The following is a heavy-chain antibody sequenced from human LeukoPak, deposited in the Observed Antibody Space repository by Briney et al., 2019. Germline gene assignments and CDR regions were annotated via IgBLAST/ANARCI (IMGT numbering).Heavy chain of an antibody. J-gene: IGHJ6*02. CDR2: IYHSGST. CDR1: GGSISSSNW. CDR3: ARGTTHPGYYGSGSYGYYYYYGMDV. D-gene: IGHD3-10*01. V-gene: IGHV4-4*02. Sequence: PSGTLSLTCAVSGGSISSSNWWSWVRQPPGKGLVWIGEIYHSGSTNYNPSLKSRVTISVDKSKNQFSLKLSSVTAADTAVYYCARGTTHPGYYGSGSYGYYYYYGMDVWGQGTTVTVSS.